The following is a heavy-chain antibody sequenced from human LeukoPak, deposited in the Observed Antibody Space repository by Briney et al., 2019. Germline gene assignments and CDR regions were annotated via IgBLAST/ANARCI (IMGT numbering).Heavy chain of an antibody. CDR3: ARDHTAAGIIFDY. V-gene: IGHV3-7*01. Sequence: GGSLRLSCAASGFTFSIHWMSWVRQAPGKGLEWVANVNQDGSEKYYVDSVKSRFIISRDNAKNSLHLQMNSLRAEDTAVYYCARDHTAAGIIFDYWGQGALVTVSS. J-gene: IGHJ4*02. CDR1: GFTFSIHW. D-gene: IGHD5-18*01. CDR2: VNQDGSEK.